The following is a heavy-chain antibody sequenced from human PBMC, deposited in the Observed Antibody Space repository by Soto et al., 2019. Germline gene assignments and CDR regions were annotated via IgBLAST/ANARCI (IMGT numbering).Heavy chain of an antibody. CDR1: GGSFSSGYYY. Sequence: PSATLYLTCSVSGGSFSSGYYYWSWIRQPPGTGLEWSGNNDYSRNTDYNPSLKSRLIISIDTSKNQFSLKGVSVTAADTAVYYCASSSLYGMDVWGQGTTVTVSS. CDR2: NDYSRNT. CDR3: ASSSLYGMDV. J-gene: IGHJ6*02. V-gene: IGHV4-30-4*01.